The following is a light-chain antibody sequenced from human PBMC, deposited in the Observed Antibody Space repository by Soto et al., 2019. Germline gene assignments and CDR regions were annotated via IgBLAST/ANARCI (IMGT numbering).Light chain of an antibody. J-gene: IGKJ4*01. V-gene: IGKV1-5*01. Sequence: DIQMPHAPCIMSTSVGDRVTITCRASQSISSWLAWYQQKPGKAPKLLIYDASSLESGVPSRFSGSGSGTEFTLTISGLQPDDFATYYCQQYKSYSLTFGGGTKVDIK. CDR3: QQYKSYSLT. CDR2: DAS. CDR1: QSISSW.